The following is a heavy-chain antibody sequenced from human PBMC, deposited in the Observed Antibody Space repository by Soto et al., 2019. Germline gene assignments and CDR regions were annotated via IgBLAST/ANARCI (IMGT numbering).Heavy chain of an antibody. CDR1: GGSISSYY. CDR3: ARQLGYCSSTSCYFGWFDP. J-gene: IGHJ5*02. D-gene: IGHD2-2*01. CDR2: IYYSGST. Sequence: PSETLSLTCTVSGGSISSYYWSWIRQPPGKGLEWIGYIYYSGSTNYNPSLKSRVTISVDTSKNQFSLKLSSVTAADTAVYYCARQLGYCSSTSCYFGWFDPWGQGTLVTVSS. V-gene: IGHV4-59*08.